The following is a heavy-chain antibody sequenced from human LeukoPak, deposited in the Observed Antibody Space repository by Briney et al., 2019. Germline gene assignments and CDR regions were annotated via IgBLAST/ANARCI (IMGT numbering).Heavy chain of an antibody. V-gene: IGHV3-23*01. CDR1: GFTFSNYA. Sequence: PGGSLRLSCVASGFTFSNYAMSWVRQAPGKGPEWVSAITGSGTSTYYADSLKGRFTISRDNSKNTVFLQMNSLRHEDTAIYYCVIWGDYDVLTGYYVPDYWGQGTLVTVSS. J-gene: IGHJ4*02. CDR3: VIWGDYDVLTGYYVPDY. CDR2: ITGSGTST. D-gene: IGHD3-9*01.